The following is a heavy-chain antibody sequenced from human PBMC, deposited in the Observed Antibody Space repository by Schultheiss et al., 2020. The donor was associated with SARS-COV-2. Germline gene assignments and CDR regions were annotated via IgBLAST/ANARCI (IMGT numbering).Heavy chain of an antibody. CDR2: IYYNGST. D-gene: IGHD1-14*01. CDR1: GGSIRDYY. Sequence: SETLSLTCGVYGGSIRDYYWSWIRQPPGKGLEWIGYIYYNGSTNYNPSLKSRVTISVDTSKNQFSLKLSSVTAADTAVYYCAKEGAGYVGYWGQGTLVTVSS. J-gene: IGHJ4*02. CDR3: AKEGAGYVGY. V-gene: IGHV4-59*12.